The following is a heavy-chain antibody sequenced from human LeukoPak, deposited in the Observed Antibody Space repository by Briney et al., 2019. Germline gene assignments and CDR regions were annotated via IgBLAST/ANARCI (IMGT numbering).Heavy chain of an antibody. CDR1: GGSFSGYY. CDR2: INHSGST. Sequence: SETLSLTCAVYGGSFSGYYWSWIRQPPGKGLEWIGEINHSGSTNYNPSLRSRVTISVDTSKNQFSLKLSSVTAADTAVYYCARGRYYFDYWGQGTLVTVSS. V-gene: IGHV4-34*01. CDR3: ARGRYYFDY. J-gene: IGHJ4*02.